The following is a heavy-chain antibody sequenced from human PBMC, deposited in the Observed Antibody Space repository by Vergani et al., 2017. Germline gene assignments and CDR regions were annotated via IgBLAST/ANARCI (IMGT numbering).Heavy chain of an antibody. CDR3: AKGVYCSSTSCYEGRGYYYGMGV. CDR2: ISGSGGNT. Sequence: VQLVESGGGVVQPGGSLRLSCAASGFTFSSYAMSWVRQVPGKGLEWVSGISGSGGNTYYANSVKGRFTISRDNSKNTLYLQMNSLRADDTAVYYCAKGVYCSSTSCYEGRGYYYGMGVWGQGP. D-gene: IGHD2-2*01. J-gene: IGHJ6*02. V-gene: IGHV3-23*04. CDR1: GFTFSSYA.